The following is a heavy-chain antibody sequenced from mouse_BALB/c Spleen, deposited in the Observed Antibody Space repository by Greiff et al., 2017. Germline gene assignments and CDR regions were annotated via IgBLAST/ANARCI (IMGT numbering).Heavy chain of an antibody. CDR2: IYPGDGDT. V-gene: IGHV1-87*01. CDR3: AREIYYDYGRNAMDY. D-gene: IGHD2-4*01. J-gene: IGHJ4*01. CDR1: GYTFTSYW. Sequence: VKLQESGAELARPGASVKLSCKASGYTFTSYWMQWVKQRPGQGLEWIGAIYPGDGDTRYTQKFKGKATLTADKSSSTAYMQLSSLASEDSAVYYCAREIYYDYGRNAMDYWGQGTSVTVSS.